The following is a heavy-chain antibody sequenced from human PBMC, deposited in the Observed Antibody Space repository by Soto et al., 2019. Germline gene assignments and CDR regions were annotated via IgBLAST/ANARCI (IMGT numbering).Heavy chain of an antibody. J-gene: IGHJ2*01. D-gene: IGHD3-9*01. V-gene: IGHV4-31*11. CDR1: GGSFNGYY. CDR2: IYYSGST. Sequence: SETLSLTCAVYGGSFNGYYWSWIRQHPGKGLEWIGYIYYSGSTYYNPSLKSRVTISVDTSKNQFSLKLSSVTAADTAVYYCARDLRPYYDILTGYSRLSYWYFDLWGRGTLVTVSS. CDR3: ARDLRPYYDILTGYSRLSYWYFDL.